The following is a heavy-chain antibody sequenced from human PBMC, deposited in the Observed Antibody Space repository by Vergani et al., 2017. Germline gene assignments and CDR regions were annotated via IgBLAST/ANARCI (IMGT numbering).Heavy chain of an antibody. J-gene: IGHJ4*02. V-gene: IGHV4-34*01. D-gene: IGHD3-22*01. CDR2: INHSGST. CDR1: GGSFSGYY. Sequence: QVQLQQWGAGLLKPSETLSLTCAVYGGSFSGYYWSWIRQPPGKGLEWIGEINHSGSTNYNPSLKSRVTISADKSISTAYLQWSSLKASDTAMYYCACNYYDSSGSFDYWGQGTLVTVSS. CDR3: ACNYYDSSGSFDY.